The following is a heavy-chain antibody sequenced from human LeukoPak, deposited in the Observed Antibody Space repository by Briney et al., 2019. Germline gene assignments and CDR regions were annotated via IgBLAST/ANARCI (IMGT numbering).Heavy chain of an antibody. CDR3: ARLVNATFDY. D-gene: IGHD2-15*01. V-gene: IGHV1-2*02. Sequence: ASVKVSCKASGYTFSAYYMHWVRQAPGQGLEWVGWINPNSGGTNYAQKFQGRVTMTRDTPISTAYMELTRLRSDDTAVYYCARLVNATFDYWGQGTLVTVSS. CDR1: GYTFSAYY. CDR2: INPNSGGT. J-gene: IGHJ4*02.